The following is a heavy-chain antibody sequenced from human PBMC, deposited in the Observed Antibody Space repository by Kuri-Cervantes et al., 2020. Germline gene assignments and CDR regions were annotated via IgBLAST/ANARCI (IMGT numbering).Heavy chain of an antibody. CDR3: AKEPYYYNLFDY. CDR1: GFTFSSYA. CDR2: ISGSGGST. J-gene: IGHJ4*02. D-gene: IGHD3-10*01. Sequence: GESLKISCAASGFTFSSYAMSWVRQAPGKGLEWVSAISGSGGSTYYADSVKGRFTISRDNSKNTPYLQMNSLRAEDTAVYYCAKEPYYYNLFDYWGQGALVTSPQ. V-gene: IGHV3-23*01.